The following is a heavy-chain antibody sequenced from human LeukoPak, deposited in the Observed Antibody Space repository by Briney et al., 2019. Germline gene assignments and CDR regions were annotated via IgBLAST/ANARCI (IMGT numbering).Heavy chain of an antibody. J-gene: IGHJ4*02. CDR2: ISGSASDV. Sequence: GGSLRLSCAASGFTFSDSYMTWIRQAPGKGLELLSYISGSASDVNYIDSVRGRFTISRDNAKNSLYLHMNSLTVEDTAVYYCSRDPRNNDYWGQGTLVTVSS. V-gene: IGHV3-11*01. CDR1: GFTFSDSY. CDR3: SRDPRNNDY.